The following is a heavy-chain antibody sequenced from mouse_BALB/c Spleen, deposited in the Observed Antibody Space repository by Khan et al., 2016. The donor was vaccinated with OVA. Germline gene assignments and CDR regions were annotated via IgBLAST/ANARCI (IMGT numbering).Heavy chain of an antibody. CDR3: ARGGITTGYFDY. CDR1: GYTFTGYW. Sequence: QVRLQQSGTELARPGASVNLSCKASGYTFTGYWMQWVKQRPGQGLEWIGAIYPGDGNTRYTQKFKGKATLTADKSSSTAYMQLSSLASEDSAVYYCARGGITTGYFDYGGQGTTLTVSS. CDR2: IYPGDGNT. J-gene: IGHJ2*01. V-gene: IGHV1-87*01. D-gene: IGHD1-1*01.